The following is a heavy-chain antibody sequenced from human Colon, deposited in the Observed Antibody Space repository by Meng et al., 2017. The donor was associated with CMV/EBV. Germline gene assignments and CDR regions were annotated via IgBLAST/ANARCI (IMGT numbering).Heavy chain of an antibody. D-gene: IGHD3-22*01. J-gene: IGHJ1*01. Sequence: GESLKISCAASGFTFSSYWMSWVRQAPGKGLEWVSYISNSGDMMYYTGSVKGRFTVSRDNAKNSLYLQMTSLRAEDTAVYYCARGGSHYYDDRVEYFQHWGQGTLVTVSS. V-gene: IGHV3-48*04. CDR3: ARGGSHYYDDRVEYFQH. CDR1: GFTFSSYW. CDR2: ISNSGDMM.